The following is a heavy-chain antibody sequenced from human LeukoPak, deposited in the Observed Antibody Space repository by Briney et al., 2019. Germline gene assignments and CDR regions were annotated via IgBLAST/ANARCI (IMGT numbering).Heavy chain of an antibody. V-gene: IGHV4-34*01. Sequence: SETLSLTCAVYGGSFSGYYWSWIRQPPGKGLEWIGEINHSGSTNYNPSLKSRVTISVDTSKNQFSLKLSSVTAADTAVYYCASRGSIVVVPAAMVLEGYNWFDPWGQGTLVTVSS. D-gene: IGHD2-2*01. CDR1: GGSFSGYY. CDR3: ASRGSIVVVPAAMVLEGYNWFDP. CDR2: INHSGST. J-gene: IGHJ5*02.